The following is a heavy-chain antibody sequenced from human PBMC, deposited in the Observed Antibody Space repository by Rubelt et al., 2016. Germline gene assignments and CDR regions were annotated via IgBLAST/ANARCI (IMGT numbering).Heavy chain of an antibody. CDR2: INYDGSNK. CDR3: APPISGYSSGWYVY. CDR1: GFTFSSYG. J-gene: IGHJ4*02. V-gene: IGHV3-30*02. D-gene: IGHD6-19*01. Sequence: QVQLVESGGGVVQPGGSLRLSCAASGFTFSSYGIHWVRQAPGKGLEWVTFINYDGSNKYYADSVKGRFTIYSDNAKNARYLQMNGLRVEETAVYYCAPPISGYSSGWYVYWGQGTLVTVSS.